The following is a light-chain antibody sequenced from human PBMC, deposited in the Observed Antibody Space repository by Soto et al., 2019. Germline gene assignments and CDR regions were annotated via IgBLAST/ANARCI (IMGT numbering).Light chain of an antibody. J-gene: IGKJ2*01. CDR2: TAS. CDR3: QHSYSIPFT. CDR1: QNIYSY. Sequence: DIQMTQSPSSLSSSVGDRVTITCRASQNIYSYLNWYQQKPGTAPKLLIYTASNLQRGVTSKFSGSGSGTDFTLTISSLQPEDFATYYCQHSYSIPFTFCQGTKLEI. V-gene: IGKV1-39*01.